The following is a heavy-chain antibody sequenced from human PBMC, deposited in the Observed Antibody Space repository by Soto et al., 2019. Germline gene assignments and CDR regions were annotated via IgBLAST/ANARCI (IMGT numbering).Heavy chain of an antibody. V-gene: IGHV4-61*01. J-gene: IGHJ4*02. D-gene: IGHD5-18*01. CDR2: IDYSGST. CDR3: ARGGYSSGC. CDR1: GGSVSSGSYY. Sequence: QVQLQESGPGLVKPSETLSLTCTVSGGSVSSGSYYWSWIRQPPGKGLEWIGYIDYSGSTNYNPSLKSRVDISVDTSKNQFSLKLSSVTAADTAVYYCARGGYSSGCWGQGTLVTVSS.